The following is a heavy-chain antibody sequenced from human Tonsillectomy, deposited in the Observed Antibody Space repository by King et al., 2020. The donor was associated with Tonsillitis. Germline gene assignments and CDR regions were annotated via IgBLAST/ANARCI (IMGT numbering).Heavy chain of an antibody. CDR2: ISWNSASI. J-gene: IGHJ6*02. V-gene: IGHV3-9*01. CDR1: GFIFDNYA. CDR3: AKEITIFRGVPWYYGLDV. D-gene: IGHD3-10*01. Sequence: VQLVESGGGLVQPGRSLRLSCAASGFIFDNYAMHWVRQAPGRGLEWVSGISWNSASIGYADSVKGRFTISRDNAKNSLYLQMNGLRAEDTAFYYCAKEITIFRGVPWYYGLDVWGQGTTVTVSS.